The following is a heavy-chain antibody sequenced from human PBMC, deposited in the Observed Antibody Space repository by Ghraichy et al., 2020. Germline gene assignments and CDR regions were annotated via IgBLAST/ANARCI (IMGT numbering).Heavy chain of an antibody. V-gene: IGHV4-34*01. CDR3: ARGRRFGELSTI. D-gene: IGHD3-10*01. CDR2: INHSGST. Sequence: SETLSLTCAVYGGSFSGYYWSWIRQPPGKGLEWIGEINHSGSTNYNPSLKSRVTISVDTSKNQFSLKLSSVTAADTAVYYCARGRRFGELSTIWGQGTLVTVSS. CDR1: GGSFSGYY. J-gene: IGHJ4*02.